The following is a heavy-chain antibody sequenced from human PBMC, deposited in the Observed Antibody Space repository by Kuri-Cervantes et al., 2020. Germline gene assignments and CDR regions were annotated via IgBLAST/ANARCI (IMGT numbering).Heavy chain of an antibody. J-gene: IGHJ4*02. Sequence: GGSLRLSCAASGFTFSSYGMHWVRQAPGKGLEWVSSISSSSSYIYYADSVKGRFTISRDNSKNTLYLQMNSLRVEDTAVYYCARHPFASGNYYISDWGQGILVTVSS. V-gene: IGHV3-21*01. CDR1: GFTFSSYG. CDR2: ISSSSSYI. D-gene: IGHD3-10*01. CDR3: ARHPFASGNYYISD.